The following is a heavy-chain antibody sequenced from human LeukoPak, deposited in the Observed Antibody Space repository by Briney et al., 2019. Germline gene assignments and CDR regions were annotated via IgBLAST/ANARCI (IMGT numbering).Heavy chain of an antibody. CDR1: GFTFSSYW. CDR3: ARDGPSTVVTRDYHMDV. D-gene: IGHD4-23*01. Sequence: PGGSLRLSCAASGFTFSSYWMHWVRQAPGKGLVWVSRINSDGSSTSYADSVKGRFTISRDNAKNTLYLQMNSLRAEDTAVYYCARDGPSTVVTRDYHMDVWGKGTTVTVSS. CDR2: INSDGSST. J-gene: IGHJ6*03. V-gene: IGHV3-74*01.